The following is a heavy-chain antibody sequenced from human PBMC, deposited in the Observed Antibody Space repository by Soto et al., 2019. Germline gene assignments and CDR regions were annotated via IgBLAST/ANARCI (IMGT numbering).Heavy chain of an antibody. CDR1: GFTFSSYG. CDR2: IWYDGSNK. V-gene: IGHV3-33*01. D-gene: IGHD2-8*01. Sequence: QVQLVESGGGVVQPGRSLRLSCAASGFTFSSYGMHWVRQAPGKGLEWVAVIWYDGSNKYYADSVKGRFTISRDNSKNTLYLQMNSLRAEDTAVYYCARDGLGQNGVCFLDYWGQGTLVTVSS. CDR3: ARDGLGQNGVCFLDY. J-gene: IGHJ4*02.